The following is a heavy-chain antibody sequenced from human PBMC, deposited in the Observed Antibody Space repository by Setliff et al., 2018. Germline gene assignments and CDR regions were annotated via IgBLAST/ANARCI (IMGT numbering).Heavy chain of an antibody. CDR2: INYSGST. CDR1: GDSLSSGSQY. Sequence: PSETLSLTCSVLGDSLSSGSQYWAWIRQPPGKGLEWIGNINYSGSTYYNPSLKSRVTMSVDASKIQVSLKMTSVTAEDTAVYYCAKVDTDYIMTRVNTWQYYFYMDVWGRGTTVTVSS. CDR3: AKVDTDYIMTRVNTWQYYFYMDV. J-gene: IGHJ6*03. V-gene: IGHV4-39*01. D-gene: IGHD4-4*01.